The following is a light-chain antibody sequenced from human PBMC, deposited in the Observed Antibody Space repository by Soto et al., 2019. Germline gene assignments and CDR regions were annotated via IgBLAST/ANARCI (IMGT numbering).Light chain of an antibody. Sequence: QSVLTQPASVSGSPGQSITISCTGTSSDVGGYNYVSWYQQLPDRAPKLMIYDVNTRPSGVSNRFSGSKSGNTASLTISGLQAEDEADYYCSSYTRSITYVLGTGTKVTIL. CDR2: DVN. CDR3: SSYTRSITYV. CDR1: SSDVGGYNY. J-gene: IGLJ1*01. V-gene: IGLV2-14*01.